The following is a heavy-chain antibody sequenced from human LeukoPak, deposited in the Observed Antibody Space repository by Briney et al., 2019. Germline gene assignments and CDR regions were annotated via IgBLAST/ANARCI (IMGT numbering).Heavy chain of an antibody. V-gene: IGHV3-7*01. CDR2: INQDGSEK. J-gene: IGHJ4*02. CDR3: ARDISASGIFFDS. Sequence: GGSLRLSCAASGFSFSNYWMSWVRQAPGKGLEWVANINQDGSEKYYVDSVKGRFTISRDNAENALYLQMNSLRAEDTAAYFCARDISASGIFFDSWGQGTLVTVSS. CDR1: GFSFSNYW. D-gene: IGHD6-13*01.